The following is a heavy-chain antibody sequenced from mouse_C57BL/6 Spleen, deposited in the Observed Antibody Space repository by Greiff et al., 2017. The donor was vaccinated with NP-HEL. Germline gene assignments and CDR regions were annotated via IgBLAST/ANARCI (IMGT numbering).Heavy chain of an antibody. CDR1: GYTFTDYE. V-gene: IGHV1-15*01. CDR3: TRRGIYYYGSSPFYWYFDV. Sequence: VKLMESGAELVRPGASVTLSCKASGYTFTDYEMHWVKQTPVHGLEWIGAIDPETGGTAYNQKFKGKAILTADKSSSTAYMELRSLTSEDSAVYYCTRRGIYYYGSSPFYWYFDVWGTGTTVTVSS. CDR2: IDPETGGT. J-gene: IGHJ1*03. D-gene: IGHD1-1*01.